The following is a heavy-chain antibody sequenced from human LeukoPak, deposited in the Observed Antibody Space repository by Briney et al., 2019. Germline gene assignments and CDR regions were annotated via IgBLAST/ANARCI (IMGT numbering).Heavy chain of an antibody. V-gene: IGHV3-23*01. CDR2: ISGSGGST. D-gene: IGHD6-13*01. CDR1: GFSLTNAW. J-gene: IGHJ4*02. CDR3: AKDWETYGQQLTLDY. Sequence: GGSLRLSCAASGFSLTNAWMSWVRQAPGKGLEWVSAISGSGGSTYYADSVKGRFTISRDNSKNTLYLQMNSLRAEDTAVYYCAKDWETYGQQLTLDYWGQGTLVTVSS.